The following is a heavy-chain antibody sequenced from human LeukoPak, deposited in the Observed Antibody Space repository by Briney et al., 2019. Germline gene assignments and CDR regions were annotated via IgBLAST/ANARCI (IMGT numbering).Heavy chain of an antibody. Sequence: SQTLSLTCAVSGGSISSGGYSWSWIRQPPGKGLEWIGYICHSGSTYYNPSLKSRVTISVDRSKNQFSLKLSSVTAADTAVYYCARGGGYYDSSGYYPFDYWGQGTLVTVSS. J-gene: IGHJ4*02. CDR3: ARGGGYYDSSGYYPFDY. V-gene: IGHV4-30-2*01. CDR1: GGSISSGGYS. D-gene: IGHD3-22*01. CDR2: ICHSGST.